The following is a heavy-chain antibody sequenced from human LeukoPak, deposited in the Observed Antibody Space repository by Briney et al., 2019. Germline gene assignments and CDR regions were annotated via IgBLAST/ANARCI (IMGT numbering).Heavy chain of an antibody. CDR2: INPNSGGT. J-gene: IGHJ4*02. CDR1: GYTFTGPY. D-gene: IGHD6-19*01. V-gene: IGHV1-2*02. CDR3: ARAIGWYYLDY. Sequence: EASVKVSCKASGYTFTGPYIHWVRQAPGQGLEWVGWINPNSGGTNYAQNFQGRVTMTRDTSISTAYMELSRLRSDDTAVYYCARAIGWYYLDYWGQGTLVTVCS.